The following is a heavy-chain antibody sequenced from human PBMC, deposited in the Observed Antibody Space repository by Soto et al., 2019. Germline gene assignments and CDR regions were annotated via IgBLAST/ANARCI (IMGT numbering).Heavy chain of an antibody. Sequence: PSETLSLTCAVYGGSFSGYYWSWIRQPPGKGLEWVGEINHSGSTNYNPSLKSRVTISVDKSKNQFSLKLSSVTAADTAVYYCARAPLAVRGVVVPAADYYGMDVWGQGTTVTVSS. CDR3: ARAPLAVRGVVVPAADYYGMDV. CDR1: GGSFSGYY. CDR2: INHSGST. V-gene: IGHV4-34*01. J-gene: IGHJ6*02. D-gene: IGHD2-2*01.